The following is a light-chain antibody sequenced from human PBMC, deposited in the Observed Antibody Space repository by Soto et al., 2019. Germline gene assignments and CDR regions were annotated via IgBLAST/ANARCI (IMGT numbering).Light chain of an antibody. V-gene: IGKV3-11*01. Sequence: EIVLTQSPATLSMSPGERATLSCRASQSVRESLAWYQQKPGQAPRLLIYDVSYRATGIPVRFSGSGSGTDFTLTISSLEPEDFAVYYCQQRSDWFPITFGQGTRVEIK. CDR3: QQRSDWFPIT. CDR1: QSVRES. J-gene: IGKJ5*01. CDR2: DVS.